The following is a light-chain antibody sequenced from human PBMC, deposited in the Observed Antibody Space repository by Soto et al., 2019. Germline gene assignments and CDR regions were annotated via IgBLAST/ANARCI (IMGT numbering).Light chain of an antibody. CDR1: QGISSY. CDR2: AAS. Sequence: IRMTQSPSSFSASTGDRVTITCRASQGISSYLAWYQQKPGKAPKLLIYAASTMQSGVPSRFSGSGSGTDFTLTISCLQSEDCATYYCQQYYSYPFTFGQGTRLEIK. J-gene: IGKJ5*01. CDR3: QQYYSYPFT. V-gene: IGKV1-8*01.